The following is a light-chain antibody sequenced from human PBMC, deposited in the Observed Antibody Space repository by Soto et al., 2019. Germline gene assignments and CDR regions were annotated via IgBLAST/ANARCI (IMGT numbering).Light chain of an antibody. J-gene: IGKJ5*01. Sequence: EIVLTQSPGTLSLSPGGRATLSCRASQSVSSSSLAWYQQKPGQAPRLLIYDTSSRATGIPDRFSGSGSGTDFTLTISSLETEDFSVYECQQRYNWPITVGQGTRLDIK. CDR2: DTS. CDR1: QSVSSSS. CDR3: QQRYNWPIT. V-gene: IGKV3D-20*02.